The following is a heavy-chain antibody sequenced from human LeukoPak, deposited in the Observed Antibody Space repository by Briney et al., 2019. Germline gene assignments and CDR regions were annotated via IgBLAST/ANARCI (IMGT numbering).Heavy chain of an antibody. Sequence: SETLSLTCTVSGGSIGSYYWSWIRQPPGKGLEWIGYIYYSGSTNYNPSLKSRVTISVDTSKNHFSLKLSSVTAADTAVYYCARTTEGGYTYDYFYYYYMDVWGKGTTVTISS. J-gene: IGHJ6*03. CDR2: IYYSGST. D-gene: IGHD5-18*01. CDR1: GGSIGSYY. V-gene: IGHV4-59*01. CDR3: ARTTEGGYTYDYFYYYYMDV.